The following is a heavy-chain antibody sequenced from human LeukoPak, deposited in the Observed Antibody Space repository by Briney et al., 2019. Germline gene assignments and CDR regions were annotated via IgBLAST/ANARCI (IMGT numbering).Heavy chain of an antibody. J-gene: IGHJ3*02. D-gene: IGHD3-3*01. CDR3: ARDHDFGDAFDI. Sequence: ASVKVSWKASGGTFSSYAISWVRQAPGQGLEWMGGIIPIFGTANYAQKFQGRVTITADESTSTAYMELSRLRSDDTAVYYCARDHDFGDAFDIWGQGTMVTVSS. V-gene: IGHV1-69*13. CDR1: GGTFSSYA. CDR2: IIPIFGTA.